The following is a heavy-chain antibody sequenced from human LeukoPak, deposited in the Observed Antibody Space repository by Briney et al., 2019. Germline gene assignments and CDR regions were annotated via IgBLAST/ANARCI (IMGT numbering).Heavy chain of an antibody. CDR2: IYYSGST. CDR1: GGSISSGDYY. D-gene: IGHD3-22*01. J-gene: IGHJ4*02. V-gene: IGHV4-30-4*01. Sequence: SQTLSLTCTVSGGSISSGDYYWSWIRQPPGKGLEWIGYIYYSGSTYYNPSLKSRVTISVDTSKNQFSLKLSSVTAADTAIYYCARENPSGYYNRPIDYWGQGTLVTVSS. CDR3: ARENPSGYYNRPIDY.